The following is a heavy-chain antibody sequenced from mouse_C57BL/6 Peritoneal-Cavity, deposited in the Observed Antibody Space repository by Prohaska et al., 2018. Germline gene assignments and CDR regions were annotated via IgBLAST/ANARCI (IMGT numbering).Heavy chain of an antibody. D-gene: IGHD2-2*01. CDR1: GHTFTSYW. CDR2: IDPSDSET. J-gene: IGHJ4*01. Sequence: QVQLQQPGAELVRPGSSVKLSCNASGHTFTSYWMHWVKQTPIQGIEWIGNIDPSDSETHYNQKFKDKATLTRDKSASTAYMQRSSLTSEDSAVYYCERRGGYDAEWFAYWGQGTSVIVSS. CDR3: ERRGGYDAEWFAY. V-gene: IGHV1-52*01.